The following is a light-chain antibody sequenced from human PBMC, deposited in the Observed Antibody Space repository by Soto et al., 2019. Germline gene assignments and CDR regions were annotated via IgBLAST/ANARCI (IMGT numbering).Light chain of an antibody. V-gene: IGKV1-39*01. CDR1: QSISSY. CDR3: HQSYSTVWT. CDR2: AAS. Sequence: DIQMTQSPSSLSASVGDRVTITCRASQSISSYLNWYQQKPGKAPKLLIYAASSLPSGVPSRFSGSGSATDFTLTISSLQPDDFATYYCHQSYSTVWTFGQGTKVEIK. J-gene: IGKJ1*01.